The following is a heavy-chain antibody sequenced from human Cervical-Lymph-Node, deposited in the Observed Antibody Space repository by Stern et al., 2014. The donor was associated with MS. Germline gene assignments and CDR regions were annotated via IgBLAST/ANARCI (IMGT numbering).Heavy chain of an antibody. V-gene: IGHV4-59*01. CDR3: ARVTGRGTRQNWFDS. CDR1: GGYMSSKY. J-gene: IGHJ5*01. Sequence: QVQLQESGPGLVKPSETGSLTCTVSGGYMSSKYWNWIRQPPGKGLGWVGYIYSDGSTNYNPSLKSRVIISLDTSTNQFSLSLTSVTAADTAVYYCARVTGRGTRQNWFDSWGQGTLVTVSS. CDR2: IYSDGST. D-gene: IGHD1-26*01.